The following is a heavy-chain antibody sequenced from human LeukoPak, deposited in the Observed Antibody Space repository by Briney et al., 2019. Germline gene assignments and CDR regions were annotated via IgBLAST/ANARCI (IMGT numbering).Heavy chain of an antibody. CDR1: GYTFTSYA. Sequence: ASVKVSCKASGYTFTSYAMNWVRQAPGQGLEWMGWINTNTGNPTYAQGFTGRFVFSLDTSVSTAYLQISSLKAEDTAVYYCARVTSRPGAYGDHFDYWGQGTLVTVSS. CDR2: INTNTGNP. D-gene: IGHD4-17*01. V-gene: IGHV7-4-1*02. CDR3: ARVTSRPGAYGDHFDY. J-gene: IGHJ4*02.